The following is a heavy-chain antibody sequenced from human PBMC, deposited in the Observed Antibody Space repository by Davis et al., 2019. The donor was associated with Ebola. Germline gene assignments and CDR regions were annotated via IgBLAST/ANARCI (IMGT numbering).Heavy chain of an antibody. CDR1: GFKFHDYG. Sequence: PGGSLRLSCAASGFKFHDYGMNWVRQAPGKGLEWLAVITFDGNNKYYADSVRGRFYISRDNSKSTLSLQMNSLTTDDTALYYCARAVFHEVLDYWGQGTPVTVSS. D-gene: IGHD3-3*01. CDR2: ITFDGNNK. J-gene: IGHJ4*02. V-gene: IGHV3-30*03. CDR3: ARAVFHEVLDY.